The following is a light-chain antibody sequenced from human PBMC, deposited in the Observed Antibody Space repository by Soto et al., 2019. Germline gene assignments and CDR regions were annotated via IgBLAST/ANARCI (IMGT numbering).Light chain of an antibody. CDR1: QSVSSN. J-gene: IGKJ3*01. V-gene: IGKV3-15*01. Sequence: EIVMTQSPATLSVSPGERATLSCRASQSVSSNLAWYHQKPGQAPSLLIYGASTRATGIPARFSGSGSGTEFTLTISSLQSEDFAVYYCQQYNNWPITFGPGTKVDIK. CDR2: GAS. CDR3: QQYNNWPIT.